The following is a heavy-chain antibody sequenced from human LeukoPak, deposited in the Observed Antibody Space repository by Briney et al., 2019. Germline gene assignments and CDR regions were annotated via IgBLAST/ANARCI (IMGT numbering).Heavy chain of an antibody. V-gene: IGHV4-59*08. D-gene: IGHD1-26*01. Sequence: SETLSLTCIVSGGSISSYYWSWIRQPPGKGLEWIGFIYYSGSTNYNPSLKSRVTISVDTSKNQFSLKLSSVTAADTAVYYCAMRVGATDFDYWGQGTLVTVSS. J-gene: IGHJ4*02. CDR2: IYYSGST. CDR3: AMRVGATDFDY. CDR1: GGSISSYY.